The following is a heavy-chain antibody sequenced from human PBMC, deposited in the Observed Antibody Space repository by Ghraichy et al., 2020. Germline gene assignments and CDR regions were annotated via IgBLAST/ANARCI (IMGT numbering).Heavy chain of an antibody. V-gene: IGHV4-31*03. CDR3: ARDQVTDYYYSMDV. Sequence: SLNISCTVSGGSISSGGYYWSWIRQHPGKGLEWIGYIYYSGSTYYNPSLKSRVTISVDTSKNQFSLKLSSVTAADTAVYYCARDQVTDYYYSMDVWGQGTTVTVSS. CDR1: GGSISSGGYY. CDR2: IYYSGST. J-gene: IGHJ6*02. D-gene: IGHD4-23*01.